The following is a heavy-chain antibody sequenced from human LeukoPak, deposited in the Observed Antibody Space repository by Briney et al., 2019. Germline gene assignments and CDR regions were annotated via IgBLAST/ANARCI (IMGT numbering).Heavy chain of an antibody. CDR3: ARLGYHGIHPDAFDI. CDR2: IYPGDSDT. CDR1: GYSFTSYW. Sequence: GESLKISCKGSGYSFTSYWIGWVRQMPGKGLEWMGIIYPGDSDTRYSPSFQGQVTISADKSISTAYLQWSSLKASDTAMYYCARLGYHGIHPDAFDIWGQGTMVTVSS. D-gene: IGHD1-1*01. J-gene: IGHJ3*02. V-gene: IGHV5-51*01.